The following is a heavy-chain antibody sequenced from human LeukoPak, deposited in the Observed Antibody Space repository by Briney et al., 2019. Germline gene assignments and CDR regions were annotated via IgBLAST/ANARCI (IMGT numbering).Heavy chain of an antibody. CDR1: GGSISSSSYY. Sequence: SETLSLTCTVSGGSISSSSYYWGWIRQPPGKGLEWIGSIYYSGSTYYNPSPKSRVTISVDTSKNQFSLKLSSVTAADTAVYYCASLGAGGSTVDYWGQGTLVTVSS. D-gene: IGHD6-13*01. CDR3: ASLGAGGSTVDY. J-gene: IGHJ4*02. V-gene: IGHV4-39*01. CDR2: IYYSGST.